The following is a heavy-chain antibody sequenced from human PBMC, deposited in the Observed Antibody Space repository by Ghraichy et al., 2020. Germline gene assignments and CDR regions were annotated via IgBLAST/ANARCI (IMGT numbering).Heavy chain of an antibody. CDR3: ANSRLLWFGELSD. Sequence: GGSLRLSCAASGFTFSSYAMSWVRQAPGKGLEWVSAISGSGGSTYYADSVKGRFTISRDNSKNTLYLQMNSLRAEDTAVYYCANSRLLWFGELSDWGQGTLVTVSS. V-gene: IGHV3-23*01. D-gene: IGHD3-10*01. J-gene: IGHJ4*02. CDR2: ISGSGGST. CDR1: GFTFSSYA.